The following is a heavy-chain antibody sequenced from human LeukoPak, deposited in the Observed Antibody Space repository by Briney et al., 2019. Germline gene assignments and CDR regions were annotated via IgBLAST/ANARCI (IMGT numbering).Heavy chain of an antibody. V-gene: IGHV3-7*01. CDR2: IKQDGSEK. D-gene: IGHD3-22*01. CDR1: GFTFSSYW. CDR3: ARALTDSTKIGAFDI. J-gene: IGHJ3*02. Sequence: GGSLRLSCAASGFTFSSYWTSWVRQAPGKGLEWVANIKQDGSEKYYVDSVKGRFTISRDNAKNSLYLQMNSLRAEDTAVYYCARALTDSTKIGAFDIWGQGTMVAVSS.